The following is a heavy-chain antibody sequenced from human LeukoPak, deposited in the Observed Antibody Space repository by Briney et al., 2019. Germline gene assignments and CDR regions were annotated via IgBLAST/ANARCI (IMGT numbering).Heavy chain of an antibody. CDR2: ISSSSSYI. V-gene: IGHV3-21*01. Sequence: PGGSLRLSCAASGFTFSSYSMHWVRQAPGKGLEWVSSISSSSSYIYYADSVKGRFTISRDNAKNSLYLQMNSLRAEDTAVYYCARDNYDSSGYYRDWGQGTLVTVSS. CDR1: GFTFSSYS. CDR3: ARDNYDSSGYYRD. J-gene: IGHJ4*02. D-gene: IGHD3-22*01.